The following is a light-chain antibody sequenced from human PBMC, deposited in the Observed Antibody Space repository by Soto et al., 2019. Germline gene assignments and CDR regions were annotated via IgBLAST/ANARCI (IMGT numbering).Light chain of an antibody. Sequence: QSVLTQPPSASGSPGQSVTISCNGSSSDIGSYNFVSWYQQRPGKAPKLMIYEVNQRASGVSDRFSASKSDNTASLTVSGLQAEDEADYYCASYAGGNNVIFGGGTKLTVL. J-gene: IGLJ2*01. CDR3: ASYAGGNNVI. CDR2: EVN. CDR1: SSDIGSYNF. V-gene: IGLV2-8*01.